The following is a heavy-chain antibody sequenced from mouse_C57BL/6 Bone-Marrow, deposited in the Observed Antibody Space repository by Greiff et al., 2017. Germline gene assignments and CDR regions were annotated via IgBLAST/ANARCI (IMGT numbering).Heavy chain of an antibody. CDR2: IRNKANGYTT. CDR3: ARSLYYGNFPFAY. V-gene: IGHV7-3*01. J-gene: IGHJ3*01. Sequence: EVQGVESGGGLVQPGGSLSLSCAASGFTFTDYYMSWVRQPPGKALEWLGFIRNKANGYTTEYSASVKGRFTISRDNSQSILYLQMNALRAEDSATYYCARSLYYGNFPFAYWGQGTLVTVSA. CDR1: GFTFTDYY. D-gene: IGHD2-1*01.